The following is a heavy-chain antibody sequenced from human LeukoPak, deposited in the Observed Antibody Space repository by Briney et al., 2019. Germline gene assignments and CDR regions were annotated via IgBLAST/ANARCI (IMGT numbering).Heavy chain of an antibody. CDR1: VFTFSSYG. CDR3: VRSPYSSAWLHYY. J-gene: IGHJ4*02. CDR2: IRSDGNKK. D-gene: IGHD6-19*01. Sequence: PGGSLRLSCAASVFTFSSYGMYWVRQAPGKGLERVAFIRSDGNKKYYADSVKGRFTISRDNFKNTLYLQLNSLRAEDTAVYYCVRSPYSSAWLHYYWGQGTLVTVSS. V-gene: IGHV3-30*02.